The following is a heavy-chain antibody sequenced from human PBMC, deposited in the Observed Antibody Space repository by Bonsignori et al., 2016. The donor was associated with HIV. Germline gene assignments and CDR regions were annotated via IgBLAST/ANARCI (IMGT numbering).Heavy chain of an antibody. V-gene: IGHV4-30-2*01. J-gene: IGHJ3*02. Sequence: QLQLQESGSGLVKPSQTLSLACAVSGASISSGGYSWSWIRQPPGKGLEWIGYIYHSGTTYYNPSLKSRVTISLDRSKNHFSLNLTSVTAADTAVYYCARDNLMTGWVAFDIWGPGTLVTVSS. CDR2: IYHSGTT. CDR1: GASISSGGYS. CDR3: ARDNLMTGWVAFDI. D-gene: IGHD1-14*01.